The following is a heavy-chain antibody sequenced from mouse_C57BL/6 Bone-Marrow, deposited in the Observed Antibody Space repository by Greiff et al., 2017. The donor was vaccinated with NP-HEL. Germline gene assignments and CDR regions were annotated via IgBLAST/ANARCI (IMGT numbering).Heavy chain of an antibody. Sequence: EVQLVESGPGLVKPSQSLSLTCSVTGYSITSGYYWNWIRQFPGNKLEWMGYISYDGTHNYNPSLTNRISITRDPSKNQFFLELNSVTTEDTAAYDGARAVLLPLVATKAMDYWGQGTSVTVSS. D-gene: IGHD1-1*01. V-gene: IGHV3-6*01. CDR1: GYSITSGYY. J-gene: IGHJ4*01. CDR3: ARAVLLPLVATKAMDY. CDR2: ISYDGTH.